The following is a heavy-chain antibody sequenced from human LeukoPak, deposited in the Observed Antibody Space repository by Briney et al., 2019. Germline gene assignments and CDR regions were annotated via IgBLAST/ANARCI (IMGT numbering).Heavy chain of an antibody. V-gene: IGHV3-74*01. CDR3: ARVQGAGRGAFDI. J-gene: IGHJ3*02. Sequence: PGGSLRLSCAASGFTFSNYWMHWVRQAPGKGLAWVSRINTDGSSTSYADSVKGRFTISRDNAKNTLYVQMNSLRAEDTAVYYCARVQGAGRGAFDIWGQGTMVTVSS. CDR1: GFTFSNYW. D-gene: IGHD3-16*01. CDR2: INTDGSST.